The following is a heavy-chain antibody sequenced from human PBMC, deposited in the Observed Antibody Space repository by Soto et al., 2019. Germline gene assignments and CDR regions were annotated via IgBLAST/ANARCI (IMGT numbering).Heavy chain of an antibody. J-gene: IGHJ4*02. D-gene: IGHD1-1*01. V-gene: IGHV3-48*01. CDR3: ARGIRLDRPIHFDY. CDR1: GFTFSSYS. CDR2: ISSSSSTI. Sequence: PRGSLRLSCAASGFTFSSYSMNWVRQAPGKGLEWVSYISSSSSTIYYADSVKGRFTISRDNAKNSLYLQMNSLRAEDTAVYYCARGIRLDRPIHFDYWGQGYLVTVSS.